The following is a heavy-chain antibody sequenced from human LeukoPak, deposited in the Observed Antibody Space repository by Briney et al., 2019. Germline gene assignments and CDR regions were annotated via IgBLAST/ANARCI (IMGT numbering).Heavy chain of an antibody. CDR1: GFTFSTYC. Sequence: GGSLRLSCAASGFTFSTYCMAWVRQAPGKGLEWVANIKGDESARHQADSVKGRFTISRDNAQNSVYLQMSSLRGEDTAVYYCARDVGGSLDYWGQGTLVTVS. CDR2: IKGDESAR. D-gene: IGHD1-26*01. CDR3: ARDVGGSLDY. V-gene: IGHV3-7*01. J-gene: IGHJ4*02.